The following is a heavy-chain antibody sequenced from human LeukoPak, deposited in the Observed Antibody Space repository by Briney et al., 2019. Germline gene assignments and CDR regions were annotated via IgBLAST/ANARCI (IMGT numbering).Heavy chain of an antibody. Sequence: PSETLSLTCTVSGGSVSSGSYYWSWIRQPPGKGLEWIGYIYYSGSTNYNPSLKSRVTISVDTSKNQFSLKLSSVTAADTAVYYCARAPITMVRGAVSGRYFDLWGRGTLVTVSS. J-gene: IGHJ2*01. D-gene: IGHD3-10*01. CDR1: GGSVSSGSYY. CDR2: IYYSGST. V-gene: IGHV4-61*01. CDR3: ARAPITMVRGAVSGRYFDL.